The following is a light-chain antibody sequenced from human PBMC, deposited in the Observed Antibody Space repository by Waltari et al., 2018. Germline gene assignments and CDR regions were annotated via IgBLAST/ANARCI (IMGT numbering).Light chain of an antibody. CDR3: MQTKQFPWT. J-gene: IGKJ1*01. CDR1: QSLLYTDGKTY. CDR2: EIS. V-gene: IGKV2D-29*01. Sequence: DIVMTQTPVSLSVTPGQSASISCKSSQSLLYTDGKTYFYWYLQKAGQPPQLLIYEISKRFAGVPDRCSGSGSGTDFTLKISRVEAEDVGVYYCMQTKQFPWTLGQGTKVEVK.